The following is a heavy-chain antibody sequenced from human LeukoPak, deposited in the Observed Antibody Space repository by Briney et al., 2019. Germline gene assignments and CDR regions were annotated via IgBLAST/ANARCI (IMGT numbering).Heavy chain of an antibody. J-gene: IGHJ5*02. Sequence: GGSLRLSCAASGFTVSYYTMSWVRQAPGKGLEWVSSISSTGSSIYYADSVKGRFTISRDNAKNSLYLQMSSLRVEDTAVYYCARDDVAWNDVHWFDPWGQGTLVTVSS. D-gene: IGHD1-1*01. CDR1: GFTVSYYT. CDR2: ISSTGSSI. CDR3: ARDDVAWNDVHWFDP. V-gene: IGHV3-21*01.